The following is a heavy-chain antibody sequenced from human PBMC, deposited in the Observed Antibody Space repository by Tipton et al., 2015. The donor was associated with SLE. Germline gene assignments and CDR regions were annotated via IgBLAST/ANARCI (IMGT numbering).Heavy chain of an antibody. V-gene: IGHV1-18*01. CDR3: ARSQQWLGLWSYFDY. CDR2: ISAYNGNT. J-gene: IGHJ4*02. CDR1: GFTFSSYA. Sequence: SCSASGFTFSSYAISWVRQAPGQGLEWMGWISAYNGNTNYAQKLQGRVTMTTDTSTSTAYMELRSLRSDDTAVYNCARSQQWLGLWSYFDYWGQGTLVTVSS. D-gene: IGHD6-19*01.